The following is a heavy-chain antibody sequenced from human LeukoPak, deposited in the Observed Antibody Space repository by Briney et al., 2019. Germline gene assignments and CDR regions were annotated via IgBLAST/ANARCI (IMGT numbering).Heavy chain of an antibody. CDR3: VAVSGTLGD. Sequence: GRSLRLSCAASGFTFSSYAMSWVRQAPGKGLEWVSAISGSGGSTYYADSVKGRFTISRDNSKNTLYLQMNSLRAEDTAVYYGVAVSGTLGDWGQGTLVTVSS. V-gene: IGHV3-23*01. CDR2: ISGSGGST. J-gene: IGHJ4*02. CDR1: GFTFSSYA. D-gene: IGHD6-19*01.